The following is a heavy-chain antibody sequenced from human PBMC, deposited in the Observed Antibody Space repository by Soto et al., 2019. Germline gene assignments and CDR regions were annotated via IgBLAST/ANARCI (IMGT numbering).Heavy chain of an antibody. J-gene: IGHJ4*02. V-gene: IGHV4-34*01. D-gene: IGHD6-19*01. Sequence: ASETLSLTCAVYGGSFSGYYWSWIRQPPGKGLEWIGEINHSGSTNYNPSLKSRVTISVDTSKNQFSLKLSSVTAADTAVYYCAIVPGIAVAGTGYWGQGTLVTVSS. CDR2: INHSGST. CDR3: AIVPGIAVAGTGY. CDR1: GGSFSGYY.